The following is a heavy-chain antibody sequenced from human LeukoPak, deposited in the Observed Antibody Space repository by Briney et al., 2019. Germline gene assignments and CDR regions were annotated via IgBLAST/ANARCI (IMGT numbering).Heavy chain of an antibody. CDR1: GGSISSYY. CDR3: ARETSQKGAHYMDV. Sequence: SETLSLTCTVSGGSISSYYWSWLRQPPGKGLKWIGNIYYSGYTTYSPSLRSRVTISVDTSKNQFSLKLSSVTAADTAVCYCARETSQKGAHYMDVWGKGTTITISS. V-gene: IGHV4-59*01. CDR2: IYYSGYT. D-gene: IGHD3-16*01. J-gene: IGHJ6*03.